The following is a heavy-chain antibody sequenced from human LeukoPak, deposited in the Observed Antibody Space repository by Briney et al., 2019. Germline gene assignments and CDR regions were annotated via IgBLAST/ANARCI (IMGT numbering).Heavy chain of an antibody. CDR3: ARPHYGSGSWVY. V-gene: IGHV1-2*02. CDR1: GYIFTGYY. D-gene: IGHD3-10*01. Sequence: ASVKVSCKASGYIFTGYYMHWVRQAPGQGLEWMGWINPNSGGTNYAQKFQGRVTMTRNKYTSTVYMELSSLRSEDTAVYYCARPHYGSGSWVYWGQGTLVTVSS. CDR2: INPNSGGT. J-gene: IGHJ4*02.